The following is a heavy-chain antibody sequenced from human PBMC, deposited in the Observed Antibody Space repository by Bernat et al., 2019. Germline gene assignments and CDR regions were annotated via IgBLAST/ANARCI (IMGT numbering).Heavy chain of an antibody. CDR1: GGSIGSTNW. CDR3: AANYFGSGSFPY. J-gene: IGHJ4*02. V-gene: IGHV4-4*02. Sequence: QVQLYESGPGLVAPSGTLSLTCAVSGGSIGSTNWWNWVRQPPGKGLEWIGEIDHRGGTSYNPSLRSRVTISVDKSKNQFSLQLSSVTAADTAVYYCAANYFGSGSFPYWGQGTLVTVSS. CDR2: IDHRGGT. D-gene: IGHD3-10*01.